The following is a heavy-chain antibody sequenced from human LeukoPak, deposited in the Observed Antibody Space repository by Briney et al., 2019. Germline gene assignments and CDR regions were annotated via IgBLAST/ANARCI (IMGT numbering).Heavy chain of an antibody. CDR1: GFTFSSYS. D-gene: IGHD4-17*01. CDR2: ISSSTSYI. V-gene: IGHV3-21*01. CDR3: VRDHGDYYFDY. J-gene: IGHJ4*02. Sequence: GGSLRLSCAASGFTFSSYSMNWIRQAPGKGLEWVSSISSSTSYIYYADSVKGRFTISRDNAKNTLYLQMNSLGVEDTAVYYCVRDHGDYYFDYWGQGTLVTVSS.